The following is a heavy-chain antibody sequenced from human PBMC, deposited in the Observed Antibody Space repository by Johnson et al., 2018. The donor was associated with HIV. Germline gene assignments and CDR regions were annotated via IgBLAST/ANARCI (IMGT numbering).Heavy chain of an antibody. CDR1: GFTFSSYA. D-gene: IGHD5-18*01. Sequence: QVQLVESGGGLVQPGGSLRLSCAASGFTFSSYAMHWVRQAPGKGLEWVAVISYDGSDQHYADSVKGRFTISRDISKNTLYLQMNRLRGEDTAVYYCARGRSWIQEWDDALDVWGQGTVVTVSS. CDR2: ISYDGSDQ. J-gene: IGHJ3*01. CDR3: ARGRSWIQEWDDALDV. V-gene: IGHV3-30*14.